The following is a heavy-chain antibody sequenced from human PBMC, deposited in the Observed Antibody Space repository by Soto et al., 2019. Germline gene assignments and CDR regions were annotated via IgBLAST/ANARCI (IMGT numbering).Heavy chain of an antibody. J-gene: IGHJ4*02. CDR2: ISYDGSNK. V-gene: IGHV3-30-3*01. D-gene: IGHD2-15*01. CDR1: GFTFSSYA. Sequence: QVQLVESGGGVVQPGRSLRLSCAASGFTFSSYAMHWFRQAPGKGLEWVAVISYDGSNKYYADSVKGRFTISRDNSKNTLYLQMNSRRAEDTAVYYCARDNVVVVAASPHYWGQGTLVTVSS. CDR3: ARDNVVVVAASPHY.